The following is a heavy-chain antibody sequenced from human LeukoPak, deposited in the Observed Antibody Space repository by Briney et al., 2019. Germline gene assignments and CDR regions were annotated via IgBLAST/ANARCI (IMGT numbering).Heavy chain of an antibody. Sequence: GGSLRLSCAASGFTFSNYAMHWVRQAPDKGLEWVGVILYDGTMQYYADSVKGRFTISRDSSENTLYLQMNSLRSEDTAVYYCASGVSGSSFDYWGQGTLVTVSS. J-gene: IGHJ4*02. CDR2: ILYDGTMQ. CDR1: GFTFSNYA. D-gene: IGHD1-26*01. CDR3: ASGVSGSSFDY. V-gene: IGHV3-30*04.